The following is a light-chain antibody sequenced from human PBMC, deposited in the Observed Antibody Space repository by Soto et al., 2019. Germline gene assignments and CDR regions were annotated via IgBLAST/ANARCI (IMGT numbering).Light chain of an antibody. Sequence: EIVMTQSPLSLPVTPGEPASISCRSNQSLLHTNGYNYLDWYLQKPGQPPQLLIYMGSNRASGVPDRFSGGGSRTDFTLKISRVEAEDVGIYYCMQGLQSSPTFGPGTKVDI. CDR3: MQGLQSSPT. V-gene: IGKV2-28*01. J-gene: IGKJ3*01. CDR2: MGS. CDR1: QSLLHTNGYNY.